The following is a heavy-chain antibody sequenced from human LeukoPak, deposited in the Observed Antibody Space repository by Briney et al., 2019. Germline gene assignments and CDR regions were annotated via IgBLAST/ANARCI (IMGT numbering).Heavy chain of an antibody. D-gene: IGHD3-22*01. CDR3: ARTLYDRSGYYYVLAAFDI. Sequence: SETLSLTCAVYGGSLNDYYWNWIRQPPGKGLEWIGEINHSGSTNYNPSLKSRVTISVDTSKNQFSLKLTSVTAADTAVYYCARTLYDRSGYYYVLAAFDIWGQGTMVTVSS. CDR2: INHSGST. V-gene: IGHV4-34*01. CDR1: GGSLNDYY. J-gene: IGHJ3*02.